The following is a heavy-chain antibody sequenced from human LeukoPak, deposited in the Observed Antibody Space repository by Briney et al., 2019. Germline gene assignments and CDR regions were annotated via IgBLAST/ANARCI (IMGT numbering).Heavy chain of an antibody. V-gene: IGHV3-23*01. CDR2: ISGSGGSA. D-gene: IGHD1-26*01. Sequence: GGSLRLSCAASGFTFSSFEMSWVRQAPGKGLEWVSAISGSGGSAYYADSVKGRSTISRDNSKNTLSLQINSLRAEDTAVYYCAKDDSGTFDHFDYWGQGTLVTVSS. J-gene: IGHJ4*02. CDR1: GFTFSSFE. CDR3: AKDDSGTFDHFDY.